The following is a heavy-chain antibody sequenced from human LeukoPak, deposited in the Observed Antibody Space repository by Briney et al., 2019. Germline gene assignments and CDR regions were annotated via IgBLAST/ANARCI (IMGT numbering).Heavy chain of an antibody. CDR1: GFTFSNAW. CDR3: TTDPDVLRPNIVVVPAALYYFDY. V-gene: IGHV3-15*01. CDR2: IKSKTDGGTT. D-gene: IGHD2-2*01. Sequence: PGGSLRLSCAASGFTFSNAWMSWVRQAPGKGLEWVGRIKSKTDGGTTDYAAPVKGRFTISRDDSKNTLYLQMNSLKTEDTAVYYCTTDPDVLRPNIVVVPAALYYFDYWGQGTLVTVSS. J-gene: IGHJ4*02.